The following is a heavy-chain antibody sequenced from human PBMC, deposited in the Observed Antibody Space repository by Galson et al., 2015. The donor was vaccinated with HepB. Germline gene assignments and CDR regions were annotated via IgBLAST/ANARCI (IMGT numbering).Heavy chain of an antibody. D-gene: IGHD5-12*01. CDR2: ISYDGSNK. CDR1: GFTFSSYA. Sequence: SLRLSCAASGFTFSSYAMHWVRQAPGKGLEWVAVISYDGSNKYYADSVKGRFTISRDNSKNTLYLQMSSLRAEDTAVYYCARDPYPPRGYSGYDGSYFDYWGQGTLVTVSS. CDR3: ARDPYPPRGYSGYDGSYFDY. J-gene: IGHJ4*02. V-gene: IGHV3-30-3*01.